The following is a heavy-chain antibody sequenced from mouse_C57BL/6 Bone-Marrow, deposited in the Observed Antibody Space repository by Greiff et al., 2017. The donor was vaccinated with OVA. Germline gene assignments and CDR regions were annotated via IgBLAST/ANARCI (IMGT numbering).Heavy chain of an antibody. D-gene: IGHD2-4*01. Sequence: QVQLQQSGAELVRPGTSVTVSCKASGYAFTNYLIEWVKQRPGQGLEWIGVINPGSGGTNYNEKFKGKATLTADKSSSTAYMQLSSLTSEDSAVYFCARGGIYYDYGDYWGQGTTLTVSS. CDR1: GYAFTNYL. CDR3: ARGGIYYDYGDY. V-gene: IGHV1-54*01. J-gene: IGHJ2*01. CDR2: INPGSGGT.